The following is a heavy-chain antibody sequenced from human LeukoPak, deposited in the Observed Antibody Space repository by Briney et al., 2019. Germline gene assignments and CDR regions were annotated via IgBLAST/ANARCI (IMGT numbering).Heavy chain of an antibody. CDR1: GASISSSY. CDR2: IYYNGNT. J-gene: IGHJ3*02. CDR3: VRGNYDNRGYSNAFDI. D-gene: IGHD3-22*01. V-gene: IGHV4-59*01. Sequence: SETLSLTCTVSGASISSSYWSWIRQPPGKRLEWIGYIYYNGNTNSNPSLKSRVTISADTSKNQFSLNLSSVTAADTAAYYCVRGNYDNRGYSNAFDIWGQGAMVTVSS.